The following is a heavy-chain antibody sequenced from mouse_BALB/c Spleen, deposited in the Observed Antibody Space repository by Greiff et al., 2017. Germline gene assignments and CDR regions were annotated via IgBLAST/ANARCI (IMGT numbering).Heavy chain of an antibody. CDR3: ARYGYYGYAMDY. J-gene: IGHJ4*01. CDR1: GFSLTSYG. Sequence: QVQLKESGAGLVEPGGTLSLTCTASGFSLTSYGVYWVRQTPGKGLEWLGVIWAGGSTNYKSGLMSRLSISKDNSKSQVFLKMNSLQTDDTAMYYCARYGYYGYAMDYWGQGTSVTVSS. V-gene: IGHV2-9*02. D-gene: IGHD2-3*01. CDR2: IWAGGST.